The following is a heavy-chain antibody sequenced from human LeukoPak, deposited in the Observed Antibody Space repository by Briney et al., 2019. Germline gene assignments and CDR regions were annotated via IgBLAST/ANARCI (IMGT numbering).Heavy chain of an antibody. CDR1: GVSISGSY. V-gene: IGHV4-59*08. Sequence: SETLSLTCTVSGVSISGSYWSWIRQPPGKGLEWITYIHSSGSTNYNPSLQSRVTIPLETSKNQVSLKLSSVTAADTAVYYCARQTLTSLDPWGRGTLVTVSS. J-gene: IGHJ5*02. D-gene: IGHD1-20*01. CDR2: IHSSGST. CDR3: ARQTLTSLDP.